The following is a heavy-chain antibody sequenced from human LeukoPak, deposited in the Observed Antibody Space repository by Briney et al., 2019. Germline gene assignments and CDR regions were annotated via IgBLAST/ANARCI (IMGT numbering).Heavy chain of an antibody. CDR3: ARDSSSVDSSGYYYKYFDY. V-gene: IGHV4-38-2*02. CDR2: IYYSGST. D-gene: IGHD3-22*01. J-gene: IGHJ4*02. CDR1: GYSISSGFY. Sequence: SETLSLTCTVSGYSISSGFYWGWIRQPPGKGLEWIGSIYYSGSTYYNPSLKSRVTISVDTSKNQFSLKLSSVTAADTAVYYCARDSSSVDSSGYYYKYFDYWGQGTLVTVSS.